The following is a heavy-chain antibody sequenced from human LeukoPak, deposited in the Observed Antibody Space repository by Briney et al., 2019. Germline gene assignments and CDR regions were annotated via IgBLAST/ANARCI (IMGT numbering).Heavy chain of an antibody. CDR2: FDPKDGET. V-gene: IGHV1-24*01. CDR1: GYTLTELS. D-gene: IGHD6-13*01. Sequence: ASVKVSCKVSGYTLTELSMHWVRQAPGKGLEWMGGFDPKDGETIYAQKFQGRVTMTEDTSTDTAYMELSSLRSEDTAVYYCATDPANRGIAAAKSPYYDYGMDVWGQGTTVTVSS. CDR3: ATDPANRGIAAAKSPYYDYGMDV. J-gene: IGHJ6*02.